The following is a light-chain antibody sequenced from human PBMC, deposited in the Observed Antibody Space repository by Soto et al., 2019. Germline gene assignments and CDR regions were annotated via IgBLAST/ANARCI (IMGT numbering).Light chain of an antibody. CDR3: QQYVISVT. Sequence: EIVLTQSPGTLSLSPGERATLSCRASQSVSSSYLAWYQQTPGQAPRLLVYDASNRATGIPARFSGSGSGTDFTLTISRLEPQDSAIYYCQQYVISVTFGQGTRLEIK. V-gene: IGKV3-20*01. CDR1: QSVSSSY. CDR2: DAS. J-gene: IGKJ5*01.